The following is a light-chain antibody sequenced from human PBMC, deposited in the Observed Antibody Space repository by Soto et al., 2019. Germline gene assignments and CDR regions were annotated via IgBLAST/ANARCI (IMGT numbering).Light chain of an antibody. CDR3: QQRYVTPWT. V-gene: IGKV1-39*01. CDR2: AAS. Sequence: DIQMTQSPSSLSASIGDRVTISCRASQDISSSLNWYQHKSGKAPKLLIYAASGLHSGVPSRFSGSGSGTDFTLTISSLQPEHFATYYCQQRYVTPWTFGQGTKADIK. CDR1: QDISSS. J-gene: IGKJ1*01.